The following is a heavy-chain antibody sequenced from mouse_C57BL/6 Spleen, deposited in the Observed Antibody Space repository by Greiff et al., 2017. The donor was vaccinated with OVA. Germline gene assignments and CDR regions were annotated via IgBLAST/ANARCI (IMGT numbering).Heavy chain of an antibody. V-gene: IGHV1-82*01. Sequence: VKLMESGPELVKPGASVKISCKASGYAFSSSWMNWVKQRPGKGLEWIGRIYPGDGDTNYNGKFKGKATLTADKSSSTAYMQLSSLTSEDSAVYFCARGSSSFSYAMDYWGQGTSVTVSS. CDR3: ARGSSSFSYAMDY. J-gene: IGHJ4*01. D-gene: IGHD1-1*01. CDR1: GYAFSSSW. CDR2: IYPGDGDT.